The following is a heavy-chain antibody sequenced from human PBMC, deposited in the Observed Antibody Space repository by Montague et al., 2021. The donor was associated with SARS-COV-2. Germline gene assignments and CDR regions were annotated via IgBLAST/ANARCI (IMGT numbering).Heavy chain of an antibody. CDR3: ARDCYGSGACYYYYMDV. V-gene: IGHV3-21*01. D-gene: IGHD3-10*01. Sequence: SLRLSCAASGFTFSSYSMNWVRQAPGKGLEWVSFISSSSSYIYYADSVKGRFTISRDNAKNSLYLQMNSLRAEDTAVYYCARDCYGSGACYYYYMDVWGKGTTVTVSS. J-gene: IGHJ6*03. CDR2: ISSSSSYI. CDR1: GFTFSSYS.